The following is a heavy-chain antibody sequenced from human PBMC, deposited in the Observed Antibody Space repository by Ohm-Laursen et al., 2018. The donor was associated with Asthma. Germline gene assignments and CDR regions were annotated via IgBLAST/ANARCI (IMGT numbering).Heavy chain of an antibody. Sequence: SLRLSCAAPGFTFSSYAMHWVRQAPGKGLEWVAVISYDGSNKYYADSVKGRFTISRDNSKNTLYLQMNSLRAEDTAVYYCARDRAEDNWFDPWGQGTLVTVSS. V-gene: IGHV3-30-3*01. J-gene: IGHJ5*02. CDR3: ARDRAEDNWFDP. D-gene: IGHD5-24*01. CDR1: GFTFSSYA. CDR2: ISYDGSNK.